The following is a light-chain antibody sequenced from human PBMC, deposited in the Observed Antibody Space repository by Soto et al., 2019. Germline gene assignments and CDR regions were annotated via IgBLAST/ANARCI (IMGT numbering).Light chain of an antibody. Sequence: EIVLTQSPATLSSFPGDRVTLSCGASQYINTRLAWYQHRPGQAPRLLIYQTSIRAAGIPARFSASGSGTEFTLTISSLQSEDFALYYCHQYNSWPPGTFGQGTKVDI. CDR2: QTS. J-gene: IGKJ2*01. CDR1: QYINTR. V-gene: IGKV3D-15*01. CDR3: HQYNSWPPGT.